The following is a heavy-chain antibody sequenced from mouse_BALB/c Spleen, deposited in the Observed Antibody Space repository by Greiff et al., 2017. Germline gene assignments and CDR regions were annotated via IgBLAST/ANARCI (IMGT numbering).Heavy chain of an antibody. CDR3: ARGGYPYYAMDY. CDR2: INSNGGST. Sequence: EVHLVESGGGLVQPGGSLKLSCAASGFTFSSYGMSWVRQTPDKRLELVATINSNGGSTYYPDSVKGRFTISRDNAKNTLYLQMSSLKSEDTAMYYCARGGYPYYAMDYWGQGTSVTVSS. CDR1: GFTFSSYG. D-gene: IGHD1-2*01. V-gene: IGHV5-6-3*01. J-gene: IGHJ4*01.